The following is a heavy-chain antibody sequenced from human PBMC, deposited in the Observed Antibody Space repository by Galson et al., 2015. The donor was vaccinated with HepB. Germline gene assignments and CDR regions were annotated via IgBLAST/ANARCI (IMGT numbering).Heavy chain of an antibody. CDR3: ARRADFWSGYFGYYYHYMDV. J-gene: IGHJ6*03. CDR1: GFPFSNFW. V-gene: IGHV3-7*01. D-gene: IGHD3-3*01. CDR2: IKQDGNEK. Sequence: SLRLSCAVSGFPFSNFWMTWVRQAPGKGLEWVANIKQDGNEKYYVDSVKGRFTISRDNAKNSLYLQINSLRVEDTAVYYCARRADFWSGYFGYYYHYMDVWRKGTTVTVSS.